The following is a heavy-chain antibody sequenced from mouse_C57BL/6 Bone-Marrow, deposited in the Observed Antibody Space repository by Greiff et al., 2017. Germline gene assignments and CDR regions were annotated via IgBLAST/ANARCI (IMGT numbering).Heavy chain of an antibody. CDR2: IYPGDGDT. V-gene: IGHV1-82*01. J-gene: IGHJ3*01. CDR1: GYAFSSSW. D-gene: IGHD2-4*01. CDR3: ASWGDYDPFAY. Sequence: QVQLQQSGPELVKPGASVKISCKASGYAFSSSWMNWVKQRPGKGLEWIGRIYPGDGDTNYNGKFKGKATLTADKSSSTAYMQLRSLTSEDSAVYFCASWGDYDPFAYWGQGTLVTVSA.